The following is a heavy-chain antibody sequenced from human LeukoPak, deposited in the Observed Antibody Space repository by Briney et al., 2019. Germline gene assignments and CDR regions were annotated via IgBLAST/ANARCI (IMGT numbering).Heavy chain of an antibody. CDR3: AREVTNPNAYFDH. CDR1: GFTFSNYA. Sequence: GGSLRLSCGASGFTFSNYAMHWVRQAPGKGLERVAVISDGGINKYYADSVEGRFTISRDNSKNTLNLQMNSLRAEDTAVYYCAREVTNPNAYFDHWGQGTLVTVSS. V-gene: IGHV3-30*04. J-gene: IGHJ4*02. CDR2: ISDGGINK. D-gene: IGHD4-17*01.